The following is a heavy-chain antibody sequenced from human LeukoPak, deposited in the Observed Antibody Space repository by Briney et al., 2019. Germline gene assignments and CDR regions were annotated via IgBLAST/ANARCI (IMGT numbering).Heavy chain of an antibody. CDR3: ARSVATIQFAFHY. D-gene: IGHD5-24*01. Sequence: PSETLSLTCTVSGGSIRSYYWSSIRQPPGKGLEWIGYIYYSGSTNYNPSLKSRVTISVDTPRNQFSLKLSSVTAADTAVYYCARSVATIQFAFHYWSQGTLVTVSS. J-gene: IGHJ4*02. CDR1: GGSIRSYY. V-gene: IGHV4-59*01. CDR2: IYYSGST.